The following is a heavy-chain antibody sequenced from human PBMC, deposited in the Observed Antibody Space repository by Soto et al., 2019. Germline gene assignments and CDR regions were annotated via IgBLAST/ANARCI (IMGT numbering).Heavy chain of an antibody. V-gene: IGHV3-30*18. CDR3: AKDGAIAAADYFFDY. D-gene: IGHD6-13*01. CDR1: GFTFSNYA. Sequence: QVQLVESGGGVVQPGRSLKLSCAASGFTFSNYAIHWVRQAPGKGLEWVAVIASDGKDKRYADSVKGRFTISRDNSKNTVYLQMNSPRGEDTAVYYCAKDGAIAAADYFFDYWGQGSLDSVSS. J-gene: IGHJ4*02. CDR2: IASDGKDK.